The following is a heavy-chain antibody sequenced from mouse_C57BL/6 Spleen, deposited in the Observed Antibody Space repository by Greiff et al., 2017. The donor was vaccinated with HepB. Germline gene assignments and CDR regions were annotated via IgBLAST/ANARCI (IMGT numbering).Heavy chain of an antibody. J-gene: IGHJ1*03. D-gene: IGHD2-13*01. Sequence: EVKLVESGGGLVKPGGSLKLSCAASGFTFSDYGMHWVRQAPEKGLEWVAYISSGSSNIYYADTVKGRFTISRDNAKNTLFLQMTSLRSEDTAMYYCARRLRYFDVWGTGTTVTVSS. CDR3: ARRLRYFDV. CDR1: GFTFSDYG. CDR2: ISSGSSNI. V-gene: IGHV5-17*01.